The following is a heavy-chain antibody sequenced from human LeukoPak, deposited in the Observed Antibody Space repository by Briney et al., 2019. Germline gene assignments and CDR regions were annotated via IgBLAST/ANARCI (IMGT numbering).Heavy chain of an antibody. CDR1: GLTLNPYS. CDR2: ISSSGGTT. J-gene: IGHJ6*02. D-gene: IGHD3-22*01. Sequence: GGSLRVSCTASGLTLNPYSMNWVRQAPGKGLEWVSYISSSGGTTFYADSVEGRFTISRDNAKNSLFLQMNSLRDEDTAVYYCASRLFANYYYGMDVWGQGTTVTVSS. CDR3: ASRLFANYYYGMDV. V-gene: IGHV3-48*02.